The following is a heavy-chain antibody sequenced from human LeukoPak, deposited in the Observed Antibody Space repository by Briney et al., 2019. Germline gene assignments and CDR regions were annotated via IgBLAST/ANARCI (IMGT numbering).Heavy chain of an antibody. CDR2: ISHSGST. V-gene: IGHV4-34*01. J-gene: IGHJ4*02. CDR1: GGSFSDYY. CDR3: ARGFSH. Sequence: SETLSLTCAVYGGSFSDYYWTWIRQPPGKGLEWIGEISHSGSTNYNPSLKSRVTVSLDTSKNQFSLKLGSVTAADTAVYYCARGFSHWGQGTLVTVSS.